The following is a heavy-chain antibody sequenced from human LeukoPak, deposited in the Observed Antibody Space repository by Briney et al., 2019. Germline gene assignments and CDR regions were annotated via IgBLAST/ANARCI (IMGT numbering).Heavy chain of an antibody. V-gene: IGHV1-18*04. Sequence: GASVKVSCTASGYTFTSYGISWVRQAPGQGLEWMGWISAYNGNTNYAQKLQGRVTMTTDTSTSTAYMELRSLRSDDTAVYYCARSAVVVPAASPSDAFDIWGQGTMVTVSS. CDR3: ARSAVVVPAASPSDAFDI. D-gene: IGHD2-2*01. CDR1: GYTFTSYG. CDR2: ISAYNGNT. J-gene: IGHJ3*02.